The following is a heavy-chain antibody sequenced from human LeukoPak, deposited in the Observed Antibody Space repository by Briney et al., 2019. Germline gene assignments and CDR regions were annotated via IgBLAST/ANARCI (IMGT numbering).Heavy chain of an antibody. J-gene: IGHJ3*02. CDR1: GFTVSSNY. D-gene: IGHD6-19*01. CDR3: ARDGGAVAGTVDAFDI. V-gene: IGHV3-66*01. CDR2: IYSGGST. Sequence: GGSLRLSCAASGFTVSSNYMSWVRQAPGKGLEWVSVIYSGGSTYYADSVRGRFTISRDNSKNTLYLQMNSLRAEDTAVYYCARDGGAVAGTVDAFDIWGQGTMVTVSS.